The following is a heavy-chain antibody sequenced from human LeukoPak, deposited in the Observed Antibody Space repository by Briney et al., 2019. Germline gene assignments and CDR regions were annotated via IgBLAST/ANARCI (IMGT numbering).Heavy chain of an antibody. D-gene: IGHD5-12*01. CDR1: GDSISSSSYY. J-gene: IGHJ6*03. V-gene: IGHV4-61*05. CDR3: ARTTEGYAGGPGYSYYYYMDV. CDR2: IHYSGST. Sequence: SETLSLTCTVSGDSISSSSYYWGWIRQPPGKGLEWIGYIHYSGSTHYNPSLKSRVTISVDTSKNQVSLKLRSVTAADTAVYYCARTTEGYAGGPGYSYYYYMDVWGKGTTVTISS.